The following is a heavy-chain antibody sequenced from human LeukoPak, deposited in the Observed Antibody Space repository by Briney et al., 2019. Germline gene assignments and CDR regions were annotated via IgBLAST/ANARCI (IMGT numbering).Heavy chain of an antibody. J-gene: IGHJ4*02. CDR1: GFTFSSYS. D-gene: IGHD2-15*01. V-gene: IGHV3-23*01. CDR2: ISGSGGST. Sequence: GGSLRLSCAASGFTFSSYSMNWVRQAPGKGLEWVSAISGSGGSTYYADSVKGRFTISRDNSKNTLYLQMNSLRAEDTAVYYCATGYCSGGSCYSLVYWGQGTLVTVSS. CDR3: ATGYCSGGSCYSLVY.